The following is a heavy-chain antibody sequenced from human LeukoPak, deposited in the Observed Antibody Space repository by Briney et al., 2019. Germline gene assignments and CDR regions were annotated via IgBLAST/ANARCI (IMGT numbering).Heavy chain of an antibody. CDR2: TYYRSKWYN. V-gene: IGHV6-1*01. Sequence: SQTLSLTCAISGDSVSSNSAAWNWIRQSPSRGLEWLGRTYYRSKWYNDYAVSVKSRITINPDTSKNQFSLQLNSLTPEDTAVYYCAGSGYGSVGPAFDIWGQGTMVTVSS. J-gene: IGHJ3*02. CDR1: GDSVSSNSAA. D-gene: IGHD6-19*01. CDR3: AGSGYGSVGPAFDI.